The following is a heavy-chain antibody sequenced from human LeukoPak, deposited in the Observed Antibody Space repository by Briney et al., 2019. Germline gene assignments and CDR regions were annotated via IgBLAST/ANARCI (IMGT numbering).Heavy chain of an antibody. V-gene: IGHV3-30*02. CDR1: GFIFNNYG. CDR2: IRYDGSNK. CDR3: AKDDSSGLDY. D-gene: IGHD6-19*01. J-gene: IGHJ4*02. Sequence: QPGGSLRLSCAASGFIFNNYGIHWVRQAPGKGLEWVAFIRYDGSNKNYVDSVKGRFTISRDNSKNTLYLQMNSLRPEDTAVYYCAKDDSSGLDYWGQGTLVTVSS.